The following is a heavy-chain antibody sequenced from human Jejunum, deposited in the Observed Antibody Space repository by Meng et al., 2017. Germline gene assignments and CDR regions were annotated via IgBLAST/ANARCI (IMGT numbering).Heavy chain of an antibody. Sequence: QQTGPGLVKPTQTPSLTSAISGDKVSRNSAALNWIRQSPSRGLELLGRTYYRSKYYNDYALSVKSRITINPDTSKNQFSLQLNSVTPEDTAIYYCARDWGDVRGGFDFWGQGTLVTVSS. CDR2: TYYRSKYYN. CDR1: GDKVSRNSAA. V-gene: IGHV6-1*01. J-gene: IGHJ4*02. CDR3: ARDWGDVRGGFDF. D-gene: IGHD3-10*02.